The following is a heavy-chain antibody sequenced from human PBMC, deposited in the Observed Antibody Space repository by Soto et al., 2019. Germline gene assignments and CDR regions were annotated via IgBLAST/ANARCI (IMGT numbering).Heavy chain of an antibody. CDR3: ARGRDDFHYYYYMDV. CDR2: INHSGST. Sequence: SETLSLTCAVYGGSFSGYYWSWNRQPPGKGLEWIGEINHSGSTNYNPSLKSRVTISVDTSKNQFSLKLSSVTAADTAVYYCARGRDDFHYYYYMDVWGKGTTVTVSS. D-gene: IGHD3-3*01. V-gene: IGHV4-34*01. J-gene: IGHJ6*03. CDR1: GGSFSGYY.